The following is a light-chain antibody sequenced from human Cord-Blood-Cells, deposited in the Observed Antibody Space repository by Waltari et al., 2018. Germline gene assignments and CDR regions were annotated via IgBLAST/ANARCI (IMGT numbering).Light chain of an antibody. CDR3: CSYAGSSTWV. CDR2: EGS. V-gene: IGLV2-23*01. J-gene: IGLJ3*02. CDR1: SSDVGSYNL. Sequence: QSALTQPASVSGSPGQSITISGTGTSSDVGSYNLVSWYQQHPGKAPKLRIYEGSKRPSGLSNRFSGSKSGNTASLTISGLQAEDEADYYCCSYAGSSTWVFGGGTKLTVL.